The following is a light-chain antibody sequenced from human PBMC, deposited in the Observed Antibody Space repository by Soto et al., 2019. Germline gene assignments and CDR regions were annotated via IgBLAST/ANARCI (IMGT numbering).Light chain of an antibody. CDR2: EVV. CDR3: AAWDDSLKEPV. J-gene: IGLJ7*01. Sequence: QSALTQPPSASGSPGQSVTISCTGTKNDIGVYDFVSWYQHHPGKAPRLIIYEVVQRPSGVPDRFSGSKSGNTASLTVSGLQAADEGDYYCAAWDDSLKEPVFGGGTQLTVL. CDR1: KNDIGVYDF. V-gene: IGLV2-8*01.